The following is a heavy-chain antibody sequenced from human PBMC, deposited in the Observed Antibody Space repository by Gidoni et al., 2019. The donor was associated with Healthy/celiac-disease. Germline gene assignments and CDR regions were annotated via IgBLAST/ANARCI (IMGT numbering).Heavy chain of an antibody. V-gene: IGHV3-48*02. CDR3: VPDMVLRFW. J-gene: IGHJ4*02. Sequence: EVQLVESGGGLLQPGGYLRLSCPASGFTCSSYSMNWVREAPGKGLEWVSYSSSSSSTIYYADSVKGRFTISRDNAKNSLYLQMNSLRDEDTAVYYCVPDMVLRFWWGQGTLVTVSS. D-gene: IGHD3-3*01. CDR2: SSSSSSTI. CDR1: GFTCSSYS.